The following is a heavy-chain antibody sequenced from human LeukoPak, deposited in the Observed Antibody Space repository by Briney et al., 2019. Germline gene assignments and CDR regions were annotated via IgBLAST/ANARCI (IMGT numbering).Heavy chain of an antibody. V-gene: IGHV4-39*01. J-gene: IGHJ5*02. Sequence: SETLSLTCTVSGGSISSGSYYWGWIRQPPGKGLEWIGSIYYSGSTYYNPSLKSRVTISVDTSKNQFSLKLSSVTAADTAVYYCARHHKGIAAFDPWGQGTLVTVSS. D-gene: IGHD2-15*01. CDR3: ARHHKGIAAFDP. CDR1: GGSISSGSYY. CDR2: IYYSGST.